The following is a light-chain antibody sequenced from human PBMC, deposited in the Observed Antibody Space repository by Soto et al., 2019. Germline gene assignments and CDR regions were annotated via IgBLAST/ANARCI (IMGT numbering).Light chain of an antibody. CDR1: SSNIGSNT. CDR2: SNN. Sequence: SVLTQPPSASGTPGQRVTISCSGSSSNIGSNTVNWYQQLPGTAPKLLIYSNNQRPSGVPDRFSGSKSGTSASLAISGLQSEDAADYYCAAWDDSLNARVVFGGGTKLTVL. CDR3: AAWDDSLNARVV. V-gene: IGLV1-44*01. J-gene: IGLJ2*01.